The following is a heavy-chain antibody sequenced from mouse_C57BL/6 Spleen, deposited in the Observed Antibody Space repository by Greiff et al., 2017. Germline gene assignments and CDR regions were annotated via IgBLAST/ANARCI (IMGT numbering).Heavy chain of an antibody. D-gene: IGHD1-1*01. J-gene: IGHJ2*01. CDR3: ARATVVANFDY. CDR1: GYTFTSYW. V-gene: IGHV1-64*01. CDR2: IHPNSGST. Sequence: QVQLQQPGAELVKPGASVKLSCKASGYTFTSYWMHWVKQRPGQGLEWIGMIHPNSGSTNYNEKVRSKATLTVDKSSSTAYMQLSSLTSEDSAVYYCARATVVANFDYWGKGTTVTVSS.